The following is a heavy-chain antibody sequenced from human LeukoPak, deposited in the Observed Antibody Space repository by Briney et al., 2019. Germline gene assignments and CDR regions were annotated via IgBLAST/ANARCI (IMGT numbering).Heavy chain of an antibody. CDR1: GYTFTSYG. J-gene: IGHJ5*02. CDR2: ISAYNGNT. V-gene: IGHV1-18*01. D-gene: IGHD3-3*01. CDR3: ASVEVVTIFGVVIWNWFDP. Sequence: ASVKVSCTASGYTFTSYGISWVRQAPGQGLEWMGWISAYNGNTNYAQKLQGRVTMTTDTSTSTAYMELRSLRSDDTAVYYCASVEVVTIFGVVIWNWFDPWGQGILVTVSS.